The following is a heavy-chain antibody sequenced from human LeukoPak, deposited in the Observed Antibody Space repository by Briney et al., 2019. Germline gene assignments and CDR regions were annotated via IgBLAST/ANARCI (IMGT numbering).Heavy chain of an antibody. CDR1: GYTFTSYG. J-gene: IGHJ4*02. Sequence: ASVKVSCKASGYTFTSYGISWVRQAPGQGLEWMGIINPSGGSTSYAQKFQGRVTMTRDTSTSTVYMELSSLRSEDTAVYYCARGWELWFGELLQQIDYWGQGTLVTVSS. D-gene: IGHD3-10*01. V-gene: IGHV1-46*01. CDR3: ARGWELWFGELLQQIDY. CDR2: INPSGGST.